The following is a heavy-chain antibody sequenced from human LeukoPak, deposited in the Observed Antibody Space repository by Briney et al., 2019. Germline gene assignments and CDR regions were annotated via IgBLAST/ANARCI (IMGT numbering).Heavy chain of an antibody. V-gene: IGHV4-61*02. CDR3: ARGIAAASERAFDI. D-gene: IGHD6-13*01. CDR2: IYSSGST. Sequence: SETLSLTCTVSGGSISSSSYYWSWIRQPAGKGLEWIGRIYSSGSTDYNPSLKSRVTMSVDTSKNQFSLKMRSVTAADTAVYYCARGIAAASERAFDIWGQGTMVTVSS. CDR1: GGSISSSSYY. J-gene: IGHJ3*02.